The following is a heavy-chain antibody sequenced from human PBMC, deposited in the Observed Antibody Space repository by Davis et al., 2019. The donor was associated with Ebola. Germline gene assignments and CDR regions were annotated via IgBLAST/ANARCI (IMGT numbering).Heavy chain of an antibody. Sequence: MPSETLSLTCIVSGYSISSGYYWGWIRQPPGKGLEWIGSIYYSGSTYYNPSLKSRVTISVDTSKNQFSLKLSSVTAADTAVYYCARQPLSSGWVDYWGQGTLVTVSS. D-gene: IGHD6-19*01. J-gene: IGHJ4*02. CDR3: ARQPLSSGWVDY. CDR2: IYYSGST. CDR1: GYSISSGYY. V-gene: IGHV4-38-2*02.